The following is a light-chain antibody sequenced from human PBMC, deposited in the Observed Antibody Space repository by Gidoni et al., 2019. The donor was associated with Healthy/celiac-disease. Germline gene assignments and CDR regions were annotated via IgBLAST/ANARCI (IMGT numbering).Light chain of an antibody. Sequence: DIVITQSPLSLPVTPGEPASISCRSSQSLLHSNGYNYLDWYLQKPGQSPQLLIYLGSNRVSGVPDRFSGSGSGTDFTLKISRVEAEDVGVYYCMQALQTPLFGGGTKVEIK. CDR3: MQALQTPL. CDR1: QSLLHSNGYNY. V-gene: IGKV2-28*01. J-gene: IGKJ4*01. CDR2: LGS.